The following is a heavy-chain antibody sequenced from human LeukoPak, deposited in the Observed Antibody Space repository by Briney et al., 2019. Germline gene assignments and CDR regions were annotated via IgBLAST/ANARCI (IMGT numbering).Heavy chain of an antibody. CDR3: ARVRSVYSSSWYPLVY. CDR1: GYTFTSYD. CDR2: MNPNSGNT. D-gene: IGHD6-13*01. V-gene: IGHV1-8*01. Sequence: ASVKVSCKASGYTFTSYDINWVRQATGQGLEWMGWMNPNSGNTGYAQKFQGRVTMTRNTSISTAYMELSSLRSEDTAVYYCARVRSVYSSSWYPLVYWGQGTLVTVSS. J-gene: IGHJ4*02.